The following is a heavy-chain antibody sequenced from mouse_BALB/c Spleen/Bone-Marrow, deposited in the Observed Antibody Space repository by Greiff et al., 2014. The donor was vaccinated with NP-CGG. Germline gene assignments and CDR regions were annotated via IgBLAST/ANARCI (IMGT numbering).Heavy chain of an antibody. CDR1: GFNIKDTY. V-gene: IGHV14-3*02. J-gene: IGHJ4*01. CDR3: ARGIFLYGNFLLDY. CDR2: IDPANGNT. D-gene: IGHD2-10*02. Sequence: VQLQQPGAELVKPGGSVKLSCTASGFNIKDTYMHWGEQRPEQGLGGIGRIDPANGNTKYDPKFQGKATITADTSSNTAYLQLSSLTSEDTAVYYCARGIFLYGNFLLDYWGQGTSVTVSS.